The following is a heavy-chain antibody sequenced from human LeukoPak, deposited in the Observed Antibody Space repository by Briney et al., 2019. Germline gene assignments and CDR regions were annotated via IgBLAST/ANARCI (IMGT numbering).Heavy chain of an antibody. CDR3: ASSPFTSSDHTVYYHYYMDV. CDR2: IYTGGST. J-gene: IGHJ6*03. V-gene: IGHV4-61*02. Sequence: PSETLSLTCNVSGASITSGNYYWTWIRQPAGKGLEWIGRIYTGGSTNYNPSPKSRVTLSLDTSKNEFSLELTSVTAADTAVYYCASSPFTSSDHTVYYHYYMDVWGTGTTVTVSS. D-gene: IGHD6-6*01. CDR1: GASITSGNYY.